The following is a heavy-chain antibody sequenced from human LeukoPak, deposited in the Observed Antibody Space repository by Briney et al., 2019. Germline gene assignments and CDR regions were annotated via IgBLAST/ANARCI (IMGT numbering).Heavy chain of an antibody. D-gene: IGHD3-22*01. CDR3: ARDYYDSSGYSFYYYYGMDV. Sequence: PGGSLRLSCAASGFTFSNYAMYWVRQAAGKGLEWVAVISYVVSNKYYADSVKGRFTISRDNSKNTLYLQMNSLRAEDTAVYYCARDYYDSSGYSFYYYYGMDVWGQGTTVTLSS. V-gene: IGHV3-30*04. J-gene: IGHJ6*02. CDR2: ISYVVSNK. CDR1: GFTFSNYA.